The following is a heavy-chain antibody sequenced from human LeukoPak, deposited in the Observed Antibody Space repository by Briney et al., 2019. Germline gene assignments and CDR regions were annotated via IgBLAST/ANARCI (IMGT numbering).Heavy chain of an antibody. CDR1: GFSFKTDG. CDR2: IRHDGSLI. Sequence: GGSLRLSCVASGFSFKTDGMHWVRQAPGKGLEWVAHIRHDGSLIYYSESAKGRFTISRDNSKNTLYLQMNSLRSDDTVVYYCTRGDDYGSNMRLPKFNWFDPWGQGSLVTVSS. D-gene: IGHD4-17*01. J-gene: IGHJ5*02. V-gene: IGHV3-30*02. CDR3: TRGDDYGSNMRLPKFNWFDP.